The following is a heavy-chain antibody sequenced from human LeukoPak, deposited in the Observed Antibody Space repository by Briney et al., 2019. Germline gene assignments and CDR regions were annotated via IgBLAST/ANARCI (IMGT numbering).Heavy chain of an antibody. Sequence: SETLSLTCAVYGGSFSGYYWSWIRQPPGKGLEWIGEINHSGSTKYNPSLKSRVTMSLDTSKNQFSLKLSSVTAADTAVYYCARDLRAAAGSFDYWGQGTLVTVSS. CDR3: ARDLRAAAGSFDY. CDR2: INHSGST. CDR1: GGSFSGYY. D-gene: IGHD6-13*01. J-gene: IGHJ4*02. V-gene: IGHV4-34*01.